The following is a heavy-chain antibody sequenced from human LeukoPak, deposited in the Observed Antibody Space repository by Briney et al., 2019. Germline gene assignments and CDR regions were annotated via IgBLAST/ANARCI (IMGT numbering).Heavy chain of an antibody. V-gene: IGHV3-30-3*01. Sequence: KSGGSLRLSCAASGFTFSSYAMHWVRQAPGKGLEWVAVISYDGSNKYYADSVKGRFTISRDNSKNTLYLQMYSLRAEDTAVYYCAREYITMIVVVITRYFDYWGQGTLVTVSS. CDR1: GFTFSSYA. CDR3: AREYITMIVVVITRYFDY. CDR2: ISYDGSNK. J-gene: IGHJ4*02. D-gene: IGHD3-22*01.